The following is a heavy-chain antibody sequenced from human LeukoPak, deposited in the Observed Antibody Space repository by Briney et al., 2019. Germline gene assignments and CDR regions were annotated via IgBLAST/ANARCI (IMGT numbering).Heavy chain of an antibody. D-gene: IGHD3-10*01. CDR2: IYYSGST. CDR1: GGSISSSSYY. J-gene: IGHJ5*02. Sequence: SETLSLTCTVSGGSISSSSYYRGWIRQPPGKGLEWIGSIYYSGSTYYNPSLKSRVTISVDTSKNQFSLKLSSVTAADTAVYYCARLPGGLAPSNPLDPWGQGTLVTVSS. CDR3: ARLPGGLAPSNPLDP. V-gene: IGHV4-39*01.